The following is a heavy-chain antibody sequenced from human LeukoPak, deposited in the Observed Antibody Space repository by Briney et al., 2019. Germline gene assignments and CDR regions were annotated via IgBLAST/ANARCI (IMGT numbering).Heavy chain of an antibody. CDR1: GFTVSSNY. V-gene: IGHV3-66*01. J-gene: IGHJ4*02. CDR3: ARETFTIPFDY. CDR2: IYSGGST. Sequence: HPGGSQRLSCAASGFTVSSNYMSWVRQAPGKGLEWVSVIYSGGSTYYADSVKGRFTISRDNSKNTVYLHMNSLRVDDTAVYYCARETFTIPFDYWGQGTLVTVSS. D-gene: IGHD5-24*01.